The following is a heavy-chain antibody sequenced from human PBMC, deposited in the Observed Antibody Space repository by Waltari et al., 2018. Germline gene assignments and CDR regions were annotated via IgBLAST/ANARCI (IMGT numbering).Heavy chain of an antibody. CDR3: ARSRYYYDSSGYSAFDY. D-gene: IGHD3-22*01. Sequence: QVQLVQSGAEVKKPGSSVKVSCKASGGTFSSYAISWVRQAPGQGLEWMGGIIPIFGTANYAQKFQGRVTITADESTSTAYMELSSLRSEDTAVYYCARSRYYYDSSGYSAFDYWGQGTLVTVSS. V-gene: IGHV1-69*01. CDR1: GGTFSSYA. J-gene: IGHJ4*02. CDR2: IIPIFGTA.